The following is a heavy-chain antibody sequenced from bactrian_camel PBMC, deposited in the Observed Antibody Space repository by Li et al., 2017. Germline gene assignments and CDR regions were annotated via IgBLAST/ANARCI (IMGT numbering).Heavy chain of an antibody. J-gene: IGHJ6*01. CDR2: IDRDGET. CDR1: GFISRDCG. CDR3: EAAVCYVPPDGFWFRPVNS. D-gene: IGHD5*01. V-gene: IGHV3S55*01. Sequence: VQLVESGGDSVQAGGSLRLSCTGPGFISRDCGVDWYSQAPGKEREGVAGIDRDGETTYAESVKGRFIISRDDAKTTLYLQMNNLKPEDTAKYYCEAAVCYVPPDGFWFRPVNSWAQGTQVTVS.